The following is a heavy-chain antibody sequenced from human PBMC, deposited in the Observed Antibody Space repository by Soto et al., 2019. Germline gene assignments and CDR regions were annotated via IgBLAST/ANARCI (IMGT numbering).Heavy chain of an antibody. V-gene: IGHV1-69*08. D-gene: IGHD3-10*01. CDR1: GGTFSSYT. CDR3: AREGAKLLWFGELSLYYYGMDV. CDR2: IIPILGIA. J-gene: IGHJ6*02. Sequence: QVQLVQSGAEVKKPGSSVKVSCKASGGTFSSYTISWVRQAPGQGLEWMGRIIPILGIANYAQKFQGRVTITADKSTSTAYMELSSLRSEDTAVYYCAREGAKLLWFGELSLYYYGMDVWGQGTTVTVSS.